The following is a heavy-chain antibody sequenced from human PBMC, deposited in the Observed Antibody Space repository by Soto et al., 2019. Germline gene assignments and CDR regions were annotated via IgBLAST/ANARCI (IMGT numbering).Heavy chain of an antibody. Sequence: PSETLSLTCTVSGGSISSSSYYWGWIRQPPGKGLEWIGSIYYSGSTYYNPSLKSRVTISVDTSKNQFPLKLSSVTAAEPAVYYCASALYCSSTSCYYFDYWGQGTLVTVAA. CDR1: GGSISSSSYY. J-gene: IGHJ4*02. CDR2: IYYSGST. CDR3: ASALYCSSTSCYYFDY. D-gene: IGHD2-2*01. V-gene: IGHV4-39*01.